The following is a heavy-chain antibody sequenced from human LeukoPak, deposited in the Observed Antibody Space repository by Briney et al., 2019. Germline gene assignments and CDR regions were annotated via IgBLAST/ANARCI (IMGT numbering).Heavy chain of an antibody. D-gene: IGHD3-10*01. J-gene: IGHJ4*02. Sequence: SETLSLTCTVSGGSISSYYWNWIRQPAGKGLEWIGRLYSSGSTNYNPSLKSRVTMSVDTSKNQFSLRLSSVTAADTAVYYCARDFRGSAFGDYWGQGALVTVSS. CDR1: GGSISSYY. CDR3: ARDFRGSAFGDY. CDR2: LYSSGST. V-gene: IGHV4-4*07.